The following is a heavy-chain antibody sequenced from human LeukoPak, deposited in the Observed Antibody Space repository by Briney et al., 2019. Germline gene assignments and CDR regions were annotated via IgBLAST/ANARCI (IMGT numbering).Heavy chain of an antibody. CDR2: IYYSGGT. CDR1: GGSISSYY. V-gene: IGHV4-59*08. J-gene: IGHJ3*02. D-gene: IGHD3-10*01. CDR3: ARSYGSGLDAFDI. Sequence: PSETLSLTCTVSGGSISSYYWSWIRQPPGKGLEWIGYIYYSGGTYYDPSLKSRVTISVDTSKNQFSLKLSSVTAADTAVYYCARSYGSGLDAFDIWGQGTMVTVSS.